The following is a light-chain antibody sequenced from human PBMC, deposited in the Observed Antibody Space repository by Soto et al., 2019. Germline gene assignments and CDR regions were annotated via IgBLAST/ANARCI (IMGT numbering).Light chain of an antibody. J-gene: IGKJ1*01. V-gene: IGKV3-15*01. CDR3: QQYNNYPT. Sequence: EIVMTQSPATLSVSPGERATLSCRASQSVSSNLAWYQQKPGQAPRLLIYGASTRATGIPARFSGSGSGTEFTLTISSLQSEDFAVYYCQQYNNYPTFGLGTKVEVK. CDR2: GAS. CDR1: QSVSSN.